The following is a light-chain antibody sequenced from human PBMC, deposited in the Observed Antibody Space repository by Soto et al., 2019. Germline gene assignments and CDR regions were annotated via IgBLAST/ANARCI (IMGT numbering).Light chain of an antibody. J-gene: IGLJ1*01. CDR3: SSYTTRSTYV. CDR1: SSDVGRFNF. V-gene: IGLV2-14*01. CDR2: EVT. Sequence: QSVLTQPASVSGSPGQSITISCTGTSSDVGRFNFVSWFQQHPGKAPKLLIDEVTKRPSGVSNRFSGSKSGNTASLTISGLQTEDEADYYCSSYTTRSTYVFGTGTKLTVL.